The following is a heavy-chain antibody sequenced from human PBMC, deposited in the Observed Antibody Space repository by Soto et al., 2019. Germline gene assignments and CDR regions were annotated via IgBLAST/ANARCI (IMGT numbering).Heavy chain of an antibody. D-gene: IGHD5-12*01. J-gene: IGHJ6*02. CDR2: ISGSGSDI. Sequence: PVGSLRLSCASSVFTFSNYNMVCVRHSPGKGLEWVSSISGSGSDIYYADSLKGRVSISRDNAKNTAYLQMDSLRADDTAVYFCAREPDGYHLSYSGLHVWGQGTTFSVSS. CDR3: AREPDGYHLSYSGLHV. V-gene: IGHV3-21*06. CDR1: VFTFSNYN.